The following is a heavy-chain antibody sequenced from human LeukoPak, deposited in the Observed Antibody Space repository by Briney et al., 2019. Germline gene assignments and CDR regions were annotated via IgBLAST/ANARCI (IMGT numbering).Heavy chain of an antibody. CDR3: ARDLYSSSWEDDAFDI. D-gene: IGHD6-13*01. J-gene: IGHJ3*02. CDR2: IKQDGSEK. Sequence: PGGSLRLSCAASGFTFSSYWMSWVRQAPGKGLEWVANIKQDGSEKYYVDSVKGRFTISRDNAKNSLYLQMNSLRAEDTAVYYCARDLYSSSWEDDAFDIWGQGTMVTVSS. V-gene: IGHV3-7*01. CDR1: GFTFSSYW.